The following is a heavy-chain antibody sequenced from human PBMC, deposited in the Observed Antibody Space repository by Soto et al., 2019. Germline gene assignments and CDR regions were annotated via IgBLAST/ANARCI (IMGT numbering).Heavy chain of an antibody. Sequence: GGSLSLSCAASGFTVSNNYMSWVRQAPGKGLEWVSVIYHGGSTYYADSVKGRFTISRDNSENTLYLQMNSLRAEDTAVYYCARDPEGDYALQHWGQGTLVTVSS. V-gene: IGHV3-66*01. D-gene: IGHD4-17*01. CDR1: GFTVSNNY. CDR2: IYHGGST. J-gene: IGHJ1*01. CDR3: ARDPEGDYALQH.